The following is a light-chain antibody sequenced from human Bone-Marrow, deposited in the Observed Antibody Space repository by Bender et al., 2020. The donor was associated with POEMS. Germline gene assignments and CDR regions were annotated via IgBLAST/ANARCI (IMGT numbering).Light chain of an antibody. V-gene: IGLV1-47*01. Sequence: QSVLTQPPSASGTPGQRVTMSCSGSNSNIRSNYVYWYQQVPGTAPKLLVYRNNQRPSGVPDRFFGSKSGTSASLAISDIQSEDEGDYYCSSWDDSLSGWVLGGGTKLTVL. CDR2: RNN. CDR1: NSNIRSNY. J-gene: IGLJ3*02. CDR3: SSWDDSLSGWV.